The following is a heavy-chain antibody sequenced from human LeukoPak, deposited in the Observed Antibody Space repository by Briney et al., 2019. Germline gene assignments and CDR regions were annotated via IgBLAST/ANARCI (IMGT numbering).Heavy chain of an antibody. CDR1: GFTFSSYG. J-gene: IGHJ4*02. Sequence: PGGSLRLSCAASGFTFSSYGMHWVRQAPGKGLEWVAVISYDGSNKYYADSVKGRFTISRDNSKNTLYLQMNSLRAEDTAVYYCAKEAYYYDSSGHFDYWGQGTLVTVSS. CDR2: ISYDGSNK. V-gene: IGHV3-30*18. CDR3: AKEAYYYDSSGHFDY. D-gene: IGHD3-22*01.